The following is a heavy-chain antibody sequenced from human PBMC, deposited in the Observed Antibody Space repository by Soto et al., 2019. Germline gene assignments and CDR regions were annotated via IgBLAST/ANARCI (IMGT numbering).Heavy chain of an antibody. CDR1: GYKFTSSW. D-gene: IGHD3-22*01. V-gene: IGHV5-51*01. CDR2: IFPSDSDT. J-gene: IGHJ5*02. Sequence: GESLKISCRTSGYKFTSSWIAWVRQMPGKGLEWMGIIFPSDSDTRYSPSFQGQVTISADRSTSTVFLQWASLKASDTAVYFCTRKDKSGYFNWFDPWGQGTLVTVSS. CDR3: TRKDKSGYFNWFDP.